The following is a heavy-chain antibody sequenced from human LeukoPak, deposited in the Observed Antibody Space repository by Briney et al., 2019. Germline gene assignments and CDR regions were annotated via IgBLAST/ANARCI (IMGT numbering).Heavy chain of an antibody. V-gene: IGHV1-8*02. J-gene: IGHJ4*02. CDR3: ALSLAYYNSSGYYPFGY. D-gene: IGHD3-22*01. Sequence: ASVKVSCKASGYTFTSYDVNWVRQATGQGLEWMGWMNPNSANTGYPQKFQGRVSMTRSTSISTAYMELSSLRSEDTAVYYCALSLAYYNSSGYYPFGYWGQGTLVTVSS. CDR2: MNPNSANT. CDR1: GYTFTSYD.